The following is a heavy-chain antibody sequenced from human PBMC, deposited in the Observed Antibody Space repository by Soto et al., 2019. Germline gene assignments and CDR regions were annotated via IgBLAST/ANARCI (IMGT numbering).Heavy chain of an antibody. CDR3: ASTTYCSGGSCYSEARRYYYYYMDV. CDR2: INHSGST. J-gene: IGHJ6*03. V-gene: IGHV4-34*01. CDR1: GGSFSGYY. Sequence: SETLSLTCAVYGGSFSGYYWSWIRQPPGKGLEWIGEINHSGSTNYNPSLKSRVTISVDTSKNQFSLKLSSVTAADTAVYYCASTTYCSGGSCYSEARRYYYYYMDVWGKGTTVTVSS. D-gene: IGHD2-15*01.